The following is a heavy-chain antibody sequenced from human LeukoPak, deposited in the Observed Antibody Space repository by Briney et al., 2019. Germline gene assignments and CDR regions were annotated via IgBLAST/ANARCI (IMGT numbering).Heavy chain of an antibody. V-gene: IGHV3-7*03. CDR2: IKQDGSEK. Sequence: GGSLRLSCAASGFTFSIYWMICVRQAPGKGLEWVANIKQDGSEKYYVDSVKGRFTISRDNAKHSLYLQMNSLRAEDTAVYYCARDGMVRGVIGYYYYGMDVWGKGTTVTVSS. CDR3: ARDGMVRGVIGYYYYGMDV. CDR1: GFTFSIYW. D-gene: IGHD3-10*01. J-gene: IGHJ6*04.